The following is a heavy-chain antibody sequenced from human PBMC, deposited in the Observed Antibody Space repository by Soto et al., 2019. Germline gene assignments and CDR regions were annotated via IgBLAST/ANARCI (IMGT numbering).Heavy chain of an antibody. D-gene: IGHD6-13*01. J-gene: IGHJ3*02. CDR2: TSSSSSYI. CDR1: GFTFSSYS. V-gene: IGHV3-21*01. CDR3: ARSSLGSYSSTPSAAFDI. Sequence: GGSLKLSCAASGFTFSSYSMNWVRQAPGNGLEWDSSTSSSSSYIYYADSVKGRYTISRDNAKNSLYLQMNSLRAEDTAVYYCARSSLGSYSSTPSAAFDIWGQGTMVTVSS.